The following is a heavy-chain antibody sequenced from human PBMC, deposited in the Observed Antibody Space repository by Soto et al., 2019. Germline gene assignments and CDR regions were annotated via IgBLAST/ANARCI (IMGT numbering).Heavy chain of an antibody. CDR3: ARDLGLRSAGDLYYYYMDV. D-gene: IGHD5-12*01. J-gene: IGHJ6*03. CDR2: IYHSGST. Sequence: SETLSLTCTVSGGSISSSSYYWGWIRQPPGKGLEWIGSIYHSGSTKYNPSLKSRVTISVDTSKNQFSLKVSSVTAADTAVYYCARDLGLRSAGDLYYYYMDVWGKGTTVTVS. CDR1: GGSISSSSYY. V-gene: IGHV4-39*07.